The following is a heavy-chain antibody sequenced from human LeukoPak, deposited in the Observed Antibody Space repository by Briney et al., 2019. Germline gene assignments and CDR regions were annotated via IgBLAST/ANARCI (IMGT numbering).Heavy chain of an antibody. CDR1: RESFSGYY. CDR2: INHSGST. J-gene: IGHJ6*02. V-gene: IGHV4-34*01. D-gene: IGHD3-10*01. Sequence: PSETLSLTCAVFRESFSGYYWSWIRQPPGKGLEWIGEINHSGSTNYNPSLKSRVNISVDTSKNQFSLKLSSVTVADTAVYYCARGYGSGSYYYYYGMDVWGQGTTVTVSS. CDR3: ARGYGSGSYYYYYGMDV.